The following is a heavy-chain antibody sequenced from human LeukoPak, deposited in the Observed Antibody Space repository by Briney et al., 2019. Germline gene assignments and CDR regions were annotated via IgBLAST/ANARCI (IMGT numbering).Heavy chain of an antibody. CDR2: IYYSGST. CDR1: GVSVSSGSYY. D-gene: IGHD6-13*01. CDR3: ARCSRGSSSWYWNKYNWFDP. V-gene: IGHV4-61*01. Sequence: SETLSLTCTVSGVSVSSGSYYWSWIRQPPGKGLEWIGYIYYSGSTNYNPSLKSRVTISVDTSKNQFSLKLSSVTAADTAVYYCARCSRGSSSWYWNKYNWFDPWGQGTLVTVSS. J-gene: IGHJ5*02.